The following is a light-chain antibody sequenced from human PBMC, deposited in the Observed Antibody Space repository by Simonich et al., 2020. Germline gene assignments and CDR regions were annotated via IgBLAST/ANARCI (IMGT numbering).Light chain of an antibody. CDR1: QSVLYSSNTKNY. J-gene: IGKJ4*01. CDR3: QQYYSTPLT. Sequence: DIVMTQSPDSLAVSLGERATINCKSSQSVLYSSNTKNYLAWYQQKPGQPPQLLIYWASTRESVVPDRFSGSGSGTDFTLTISSLQAEDVAVYYCQQYYSTPLTFGGGTKVEIK. CDR2: WAS. V-gene: IGKV4-1*01.